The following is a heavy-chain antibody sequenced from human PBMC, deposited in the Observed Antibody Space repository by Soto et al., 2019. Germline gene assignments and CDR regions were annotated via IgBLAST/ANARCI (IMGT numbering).Heavy chain of an antibody. CDR3: AASQDHYDILTGYRDPDYYYYGMDV. CDR1: GGTFSSYA. CDR2: IIPIFGTA. D-gene: IGHD3-9*01. V-gene: IGHV1-69*06. J-gene: IGHJ6*02. Sequence: SVKVSCKASGGTFSSYAISWVRQAPGQGLEWMGGIIPIFGTANYAQKFQGRVTITADKSTSTAYMELSSLGSEDTAVYYCAASQDHYDILTGYRDPDYYYYGMDVWGQGTTVTVSS.